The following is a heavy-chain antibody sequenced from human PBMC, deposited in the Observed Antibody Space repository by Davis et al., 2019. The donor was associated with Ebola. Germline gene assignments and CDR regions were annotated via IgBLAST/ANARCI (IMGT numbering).Heavy chain of an antibody. Sequence: PSETLSLTCTVSGGSVSSSSYYWGWIRQPPGKGLEWIGSIYYSGTTYYNPSLKSRVTISVDTSKNQFSLKLSSVTAADTAVYYCAVVYSAGWGQGTLVTVSS. V-gene: IGHV4-39*01. D-gene: IGHD5-18*01. CDR2: IYYSGTT. J-gene: IGHJ4*02. CDR1: GGSVSSSSYY. CDR3: AVVYSAG.